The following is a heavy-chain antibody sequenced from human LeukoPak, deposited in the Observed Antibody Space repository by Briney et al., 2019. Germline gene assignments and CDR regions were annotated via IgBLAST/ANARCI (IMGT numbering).Heavy chain of an antibody. Sequence: ASVKVSCKASGYTFTSYYMHWVRQAPGQRLEWMGWINAGNGNTKYSQKFQGRVTITRDTSASTAYMELSSLRSEDTAVYYCARSQAYYDFWSGLITRNYYYGMDVWGQGTTVTVSS. J-gene: IGHJ6*02. CDR3: ARSQAYYDFWSGLITRNYYYGMDV. V-gene: IGHV1-3*01. D-gene: IGHD3-3*01. CDR1: GYTFTSYY. CDR2: INAGNGNT.